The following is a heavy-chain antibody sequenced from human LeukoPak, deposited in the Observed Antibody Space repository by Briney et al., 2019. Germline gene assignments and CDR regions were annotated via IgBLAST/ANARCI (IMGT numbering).Heavy chain of an antibody. CDR2: INPNSGGT. J-gene: IGHJ4*02. Sequence: ASVKVSCKASGYTFTGYYMHWVRQAPGQGLEWMGRINPNSGGTNYAQKFQGRVTMTRDTSISTAYMELSRLRSDDTAVYYCASIFPPVAGNLDYFDYWGQGTLVTVSS. CDR3: ASIFPPVAGNLDYFDY. V-gene: IGHV1-2*06. D-gene: IGHD6-19*01. CDR1: GYTFTGYY.